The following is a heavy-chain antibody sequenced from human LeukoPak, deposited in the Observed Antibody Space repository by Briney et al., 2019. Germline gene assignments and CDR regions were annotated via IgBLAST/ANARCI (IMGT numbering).Heavy chain of an antibody. Sequence: GGSLRLSCAASGFTFSNAWMNWVRQAPGKGLEWVGRIKSKTGGGTTDYAAPVKGRFTISRDDSKNTLYLQMNSLKTEDTAVYYCTTIVGATPDAFDIWGQGTMVTVSS. J-gene: IGHJ3*02. CDR3: TTIVGATPDAFDI. D-gene: IGHD1-26*01. CDR2: IKSKTGGGTT. V-gene: IGHV3-15*07. CDR1: GFTFSNAW.